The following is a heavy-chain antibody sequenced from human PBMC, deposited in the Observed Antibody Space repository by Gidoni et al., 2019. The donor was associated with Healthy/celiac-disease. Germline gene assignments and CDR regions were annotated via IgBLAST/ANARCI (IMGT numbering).Heavy chain of an antibody. CDR1: GFTFSNAW. D-gene: IGHD2-15*01. CDR3: TTDQEDSPDY. CDR2: IKSKTDGGTT. J-gene: IGHJ4*02. V-gene: IGHV3-15*07. Sequence: EVQLVESGGGLVKPGGCLRLSCAASGFTFSNAWMNWVRQAPGKGLEWVGLIKSKTDGGTTDYAAPVKGRFTISRDDSKTTLYLQMNSLKTEDTAVYYCTTDQEDSPDYWGQGTLVTVSS.